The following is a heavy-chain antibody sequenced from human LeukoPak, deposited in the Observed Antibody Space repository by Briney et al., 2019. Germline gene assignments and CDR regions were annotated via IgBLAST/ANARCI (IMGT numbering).Heavy chain of an antibody. CDR1: GGSFSGYY. CDR2: IYHSGST. Sequence: SETLSLTCAVYGGSFSGYYWSWIRQPPGKGLEWIGQIYHSGSTKYNGSLKSRVTISVDTSKNQFSLKLSSVTAADTAVYYCARVEAASNVFFDYWGQGTLVTVSS. J-gene: IGHJ4*02. CDR3: ARVEAASNVFFDY. V-gene: IGHV4-34*01. D-gene: IGHD6-25*01.